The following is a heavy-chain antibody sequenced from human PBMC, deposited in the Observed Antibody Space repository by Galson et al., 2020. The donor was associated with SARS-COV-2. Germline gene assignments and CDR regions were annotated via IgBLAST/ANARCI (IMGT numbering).Heavy chain of an antibody. CDR2: INSDGSST. CDR3: ARVGTRSGWKYYFDY. J-gene: IGHJ4*02. CDR1: GFTFSSSW. Sequence: TGGSLRLSCAASGFTFSSSWMHWVRQAPGKGLVWVSRINSDGSSTSYADSVKSRFTISRDNAKNTLYLQMNSLRAEDTAVYYCARVGTRSGWKYYFDYWGQGTLVTVSS. D-gene: IGHD6-19*01. V-gene: IGHV3-74*01.